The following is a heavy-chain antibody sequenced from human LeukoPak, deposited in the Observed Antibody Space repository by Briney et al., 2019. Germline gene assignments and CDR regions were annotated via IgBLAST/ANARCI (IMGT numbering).Heavy chain of an antibody. D-gene: IGHD1-26*01. V-gene: IGHV4-4*07. CDR2: MYISGST. Sequence: ASETLSLTCTVSGVSITNYYWAWIRQPAGKGLEWIGRMYISGSTNYNPSLKSRVTISIDKSNNQFSLKLRSVTAADTAVYYCARDSQVGAPLDSWGHGTLVTVSS. J-gene: IGHJ5*01. CDR3: ARDSQVGAPLDS. CDR1: GVSITNYY.